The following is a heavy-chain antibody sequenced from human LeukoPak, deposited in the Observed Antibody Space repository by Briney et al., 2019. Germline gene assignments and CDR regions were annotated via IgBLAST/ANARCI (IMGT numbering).Heavy chain of an antibody. CDR1: GYTFTSYS. CDR3: ARLARYSWSPISPLYYYYYMDV. J-gene: IGHJ6*03. D-gene: IGHD1-26*01. V-gene: IGHV1-46*01. CDR2: INPSDAST. Sequence: ASVKVSCKASGYTFTSYSMNWVRQAPGQGPEWMGIINPSDASTTYARKFQGRVTMTRDMSTSTVYMELSSLRSEDTAVYYCARLARYSWSPISPLYYYYYMDVWGKGTTVTVSS.